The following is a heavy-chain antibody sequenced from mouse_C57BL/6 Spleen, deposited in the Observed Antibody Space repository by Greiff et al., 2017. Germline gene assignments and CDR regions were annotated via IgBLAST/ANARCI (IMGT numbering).Heavy chain of an antibody. CDR1: GYSITSGYY. Sequence: EVQLQESGPGLVKPSQSLSLTCSVTGYSITSGYYWNWIRQFPGNKLEWMGYISYDGSNNYNPSLKNRITITRDTSKNQFFLKLNSVTTEDTATYYCARYGNYDAYWGQGTLVTVSA. J-gene: IGHJ3*01. V-gene: IGHV3-6*01. CDR3: ARYGNYDAY. D-gene: IGHD2-1*01. CDR2: ISYDGSN.